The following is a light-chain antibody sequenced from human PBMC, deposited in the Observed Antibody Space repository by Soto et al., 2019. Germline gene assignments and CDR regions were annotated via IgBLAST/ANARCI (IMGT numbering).Light chain of an antibody. CDR1: SSNIGRNT. J-gene: IGLJ1*01. Sequence: QSVLTQPPSAPGTPGQRVTISCSGSSSNIGRNTVSWYQQVPGTAPKLLIYSNNQRPSGVPDRFSGSKSGTSASLAISGLQSEDEADYYCAAWDDSLNGYVFGTGTKVTVL. CDR2: SNN. CDR3: AAWDDSLNGYV. V-gene: IGLV1-44*01.